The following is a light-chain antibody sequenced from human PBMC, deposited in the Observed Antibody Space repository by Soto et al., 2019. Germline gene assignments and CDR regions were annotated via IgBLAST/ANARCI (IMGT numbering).Light chain of an antibody. CDR1: QGVRDD. J-gene: IGKJ2*01. V-gene: IGKV1-6*01. CDR2: DAT. Sequence: AIQMTQSPSSLSASVGDRVTITCRASQGVRDDLSWYQQKPGKAPKLLIYDATSLQSGVPSRFSGSASGTDFTLTISSLQPEDFATYYCLQDYNHPYTFGQGTKLEIK. CDR3: LQDYNHPYT.